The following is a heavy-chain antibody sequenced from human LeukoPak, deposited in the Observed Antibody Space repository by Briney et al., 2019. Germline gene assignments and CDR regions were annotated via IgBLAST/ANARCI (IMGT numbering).Heavy chain of an antibody. CDR2: ISSRGYTI. D-gene: IGHD3-22*01. CDR1: GFTFSSYE. V-gene: IGHV3-48*03. Sequence: GGSLRLSCAASGFTFSSYETNWVRQAPGKGLEWVSHISSRGYTIHYADSVKGRFTISRDNAKNSLYLQMNSLRAEDTAVYYCARAIYDSSGYCVDYWGQGTLVTVSS. J-gene: IGHJ4*02. CDR3: ARAIYDSSGYCVDY.